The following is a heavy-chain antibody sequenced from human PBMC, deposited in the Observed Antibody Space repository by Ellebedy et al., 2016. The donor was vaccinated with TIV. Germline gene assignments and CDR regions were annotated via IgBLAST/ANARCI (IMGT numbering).Heavy chain of an antibody. CDR2: IYSGGST. D-gene: IGHD2-2*01. V-gene: IGHV3-53*05. J-gene: IGHJ5*02. CDR3: GGSTNYHNWFDP. Sequence: GGSLRLSXAASGFTVSSNYMSWVRQAPGKGLEWVSVIYSGGSTYYADSVKGRFTISRDNSKNTLYLQMNSLRAEDTAVYYCGGSTNYHNWFDPWGQGTLVTVSS. CDR1: GFTVSSNY.